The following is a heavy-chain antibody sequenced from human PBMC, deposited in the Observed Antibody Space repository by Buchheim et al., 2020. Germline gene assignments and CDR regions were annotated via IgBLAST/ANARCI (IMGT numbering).Heavy chain of an antibody. D-gene: IGHD1-26*01. CDR1: GASIRNYY. CDR3: AREISGSYGERWFDP. Sequence: QVQLQESGPGLVKPSETLSLTCNVSGASIRNYYWTWIRQPPGKGLEWIGYIYYSGSTNYNPSLKSRVTISVDTSKNQFSLKLSSVTAADTAVYYCAREISGSYGERWFDPWGQGTL. J-gene: IGHJ5*02. V-gene: IGHV4-59*01. CDR2: IYYSGST.